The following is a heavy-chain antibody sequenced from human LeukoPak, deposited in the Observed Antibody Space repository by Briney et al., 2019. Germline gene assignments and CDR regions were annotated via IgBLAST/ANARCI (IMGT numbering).Heavy chain of an antibody. CDR3: ARRYDILTENWFDP. D-gene: IGHD3-9*01. CDR1: GGSISSSNW. J-gene: IGHJ5*02. CDR2: IYHSGST. Sequence: SETLSLTCAVSGGSISSSNWWSWVRQPPGKGLEWIGEIYHSGSTNYNPSLKSRVTISVDKSKNQFSLKLSSVTAADTAVYYCARRYDILTENWFDPWGQGTLVTVSS. V-gene: IGHV4-4*02.